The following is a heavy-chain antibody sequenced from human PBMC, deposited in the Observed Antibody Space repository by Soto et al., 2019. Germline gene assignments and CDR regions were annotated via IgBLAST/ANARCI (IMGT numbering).Heavy chain of an antibody. Sequence: SETLSLTCAVYGGSFSGYYWSWIRQPPGKGLEWIGEINHSGSTNYNPSLKSRVTISVDTSKNQFSLKLSSVTAADTAVHYCARVRITMVRGVIMNYYYYGMDVWGQGTTVTVSS. CDR3: ARVRITMVRGVIMNYYYYGMDV. V-gene: IGHV4-34*01. CDR2: INHSGST. CDR1: GGSFSGYY. J-gene: IGHJ6*02. D-gene: IGHD3-10*01.